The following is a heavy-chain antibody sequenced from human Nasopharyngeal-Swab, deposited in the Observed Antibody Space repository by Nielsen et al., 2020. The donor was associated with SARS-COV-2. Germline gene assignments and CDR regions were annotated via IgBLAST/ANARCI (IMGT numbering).Heavy chain of an antibody. CDR3: AGGTGWLTDS. D-gene: IGHD3-9*01. V-gene: IGHV3-7*03. CDR1: GFTFSNYW. CDR2: IKQDGSET. Sequence: GESLKISYAASGFTFSNYWMNWARQTPGKGLEWVAIIKQDGSETYYVDSVRGRFTISRDNAKNSLSLVMTSLRADDTAVYYCAGGTGWLTDSWGQGTLVTVSS. J-gene: IGHJ4*02.